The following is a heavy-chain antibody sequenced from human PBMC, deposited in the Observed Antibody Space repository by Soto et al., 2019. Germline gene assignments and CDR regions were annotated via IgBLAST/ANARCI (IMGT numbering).Heavy chain of an antibody. V-gene: IGHV3-30*18. D-gene: IGHD3-10*01. CDR2: ISYDGSNK. J-gene: IGHJ3*02. CDR3: AKDRGGAFDI. CDR1: GFTFSSYG. Sequence: PGGSLRLSCAASGFTFSSYGMHWVRQAPGKGLGWVAVISYDGSNKYYADSVKGRFTISRDNSKNTLYLQMNSLRAEDTAVYYCAKDRGGAFDIWGQGTMVTVSS.